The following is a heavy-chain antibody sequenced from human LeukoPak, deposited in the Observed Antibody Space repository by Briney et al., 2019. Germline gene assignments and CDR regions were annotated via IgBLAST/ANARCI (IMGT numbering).Heavy chain of an antibody. D-gene: IGHD3-10*01. Sequence: SETLSLTCTVSGGSISSYYWSWIRQPPGKGLEWIGYIYYSGSTNYNPSLKSRVTISVDTSKNQFYLNLSSVTAADTAVYYCARRYYYNLGSFPFDFWGQGTQVTVSS. J-gene: IGHJ4*02. CDR1: GGSISSYY. V-gene: IGHV4-59*12. CDR3: ARRYYYNLGSFPFDF. CDR2: IYYSGST.